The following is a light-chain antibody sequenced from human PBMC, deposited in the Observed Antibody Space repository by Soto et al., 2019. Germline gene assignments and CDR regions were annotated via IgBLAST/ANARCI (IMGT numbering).Light chain of an antibody. V-gene: IGKV3-11*01. J-gene: IGKJ1*01. CDR1: QSFRGL. CDR2: DAY. CDR3: QQRSNWPPWT. Sequence: EVVLTQSPVTLSLSPGERATLSCRASQSFRGLLAWYQQKPGQAPRLLIYDAYNRATGIPARFSGSGSGTDFTLTISSLEPEDFAVYYCQQRSNWPPWTFGQGTKVDIK.